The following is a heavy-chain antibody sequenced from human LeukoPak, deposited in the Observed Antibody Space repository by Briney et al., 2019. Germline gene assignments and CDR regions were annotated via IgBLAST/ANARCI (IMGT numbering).Heavy chain of an antibody. J-gene: IGHJ4*02. V-gene: IGHV4-39*01. CDR2: IYYSKNT. D-gene: IGHD5-18*01. CDR3: VSPRGFSYGYFDY. CDR1: GGSISSSSAY. Sequence: SETLSLTCTVSGGSISSSSAYWGWIRQPPGKGLEWTGCIYYSKNTYYNPSLKSRVTISADTPKNQFSLTLGSVSATDTAVYYCVSPRGFSYGYFDYWGQGTLVTVSS.